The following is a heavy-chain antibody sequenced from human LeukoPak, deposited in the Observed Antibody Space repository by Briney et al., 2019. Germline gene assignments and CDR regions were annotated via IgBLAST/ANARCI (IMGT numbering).Heavy chain of an antibody. J-gene: IGHJ4*02. D-gene: IGHD6-19*01. V-gene: IGHV3-74*01. CDR3: ARVVSSSDVIDY. CDR2: ISSDGSIT. Sequence: GGSLRLSCAASGFTFSSYWMHWVRQAPGEGLVWVSRISSDGSITNYADSVKGRFTISRDNAKNTLDLQMNSLRAEDTAVYYCARVVSSSDVIDYWGQGTLVTVSS. CDR1: GFTFSSYW.